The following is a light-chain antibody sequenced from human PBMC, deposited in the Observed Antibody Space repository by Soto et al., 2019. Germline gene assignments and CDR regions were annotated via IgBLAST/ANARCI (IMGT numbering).Light chain of an antibody. J-gene: IGKJ1*01. CDR2: DAS. Sequence: DIQMTQSPSSLSASEGDRVAITCRASQDIRNGLVWYQQKPGKAPKRLIYDASGLQSGVPSRFSSSGPATQLPPSIIRPQPVDLAPHYCLQQNTPPESFGHGTTVPIK. V-gene: IGKV1-17*01. CDR3: LQQNTPPES. CDR1: QDIRNG.